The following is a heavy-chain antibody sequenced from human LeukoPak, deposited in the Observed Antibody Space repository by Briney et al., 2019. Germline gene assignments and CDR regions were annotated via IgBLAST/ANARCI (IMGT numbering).Heavy chain of an antibody. D-gene: IGHD3-10*01. CDR2: ISPNSGDT. V-gene: IGHV1-2*02. Sequence: ASVSVSCTASGYSFITYYIHWVRQAPGQGLEWMGWISPNSGDTKYAQTFQGRVTMTRDTSTSTIFLELSSLVADDTAMYYCARMVRGLDVWGKGTPVAISS. CDR1: GYSFITYY. CDR3: ARMVRGLDV. J-gene: IGHJ6*04.